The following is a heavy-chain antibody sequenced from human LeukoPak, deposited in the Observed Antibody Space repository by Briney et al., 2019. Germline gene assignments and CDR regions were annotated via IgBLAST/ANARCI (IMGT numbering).Heavy chain of an antibody. Sequence: GGSLRLSCTASGFSFCDYAMSWVRQAPGKGLEWVGFIRSKAYGGPTEYAASVKGRFTISRDDTKSIAYLQMNSLKTEDTAVYHCTRALAGDAFDIWGQGTMVTVSS. D-gene: IGHD7-27*01. J-gene: IGHJ3*02. V-gene: IGHV3-49*04. CDR1: GFSFCDYA. CDR3: TRALAGDAFDI. CDR2: IRSKAYGGPT.